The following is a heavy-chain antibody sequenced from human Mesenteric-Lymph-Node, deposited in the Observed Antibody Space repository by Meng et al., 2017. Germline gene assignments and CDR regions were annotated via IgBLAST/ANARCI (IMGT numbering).Heavy chain of an antibody. J-gene: IGHJ4*02. Sequence: SETLSLTCTVSGYSISRGYYWGWIRQPPGKGLEWIGSIYHSGSTYYNPSLKSRVTISVDTSKNQFSLKLSSVTAADTAVYYCALVVITGPYYFDYWGQGTLVTVSS. D-gene: IGHD3-22*01. CDR1: GYSISRGYY. CDR2: IYHSGST. V-gene: IGHV4-38-2*02. CDR3: ALVVITGPYYFDY.